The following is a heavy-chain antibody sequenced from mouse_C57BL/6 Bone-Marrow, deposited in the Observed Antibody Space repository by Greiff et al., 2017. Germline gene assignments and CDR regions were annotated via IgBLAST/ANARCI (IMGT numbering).Heavy chain of an antibody. J-gene: IGHJ4*01. Sequence: EVKLVESGGDLVKPGGSLKLSCAASGFTFSSYGMSWVRQTPDKRLEWVATISSGGSYNYYPDSVKGRFTISRDNAKNTLYLQMSSLKSEDTAMYYCARHRFAMDYWGQGTSVTVSS. V-gene: IGHV5-6*02. CDR2: ISSGGSYN. CDR3: ARHRFAMDY. CDR1: GFTFSSYG.